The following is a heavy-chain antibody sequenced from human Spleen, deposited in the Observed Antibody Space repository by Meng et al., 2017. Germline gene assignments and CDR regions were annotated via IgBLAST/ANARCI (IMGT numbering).Heavy chain of an antibody. CDR3: ARAKGARGYSGYVFDY. V-gene: IGHV4-4*07. CDR1: DGSINNYY. J-gene: IGHJ4*02. D-gene: IGHD5-12*01. CDR2: IYTSGST. Sequence: SETLSLTCTVSDGSINNYYWSWIRQPAGKGLEWIGRIYTSGSTNYNPSLKSRVTISVDTSKNQFSLKLSSVTAADTAVYYCARAKGARGYSGYVFDYWGQGTLVTVSS.